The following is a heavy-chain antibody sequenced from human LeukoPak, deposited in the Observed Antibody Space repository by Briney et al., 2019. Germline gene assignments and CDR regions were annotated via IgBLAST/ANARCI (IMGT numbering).Heavy chain of an antibody. J-gene: IGHJ4*02. D-gene: IGHD2-15*01. CDR3: AADCSGGSCSLGPPGY. CDR2: ISGSGGST. CDR1: GFTFSSYA. Sequence: GGSLRLSCAASGFTFSSYAMSWVRQAPGKGLEWVSAISGSGGSTYYADSVKGRFTISRDNSKNTLYLQMNSLRAEDTAVYYCAADCSGGSCSLGPPGYWGQGTLVTVSS. V-gene: IGHV3-23*01.